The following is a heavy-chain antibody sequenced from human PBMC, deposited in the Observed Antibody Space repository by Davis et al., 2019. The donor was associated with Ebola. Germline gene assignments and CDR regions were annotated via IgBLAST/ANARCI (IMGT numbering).Heavy chain of an antibody. Sequence: PGGSLRLSCAASGFTFNTKGMHWVRQAPGKGLEWFSYIRSSGSTIYYADSVKGRFTMSRDNARTSLFLQMNSLRDEDTAVYYCARGAAAAGTDYQYGMDVWGKGTTVTVSS. CDR3: ARGAAAAGTDYQYGMDV. D-gene: IGHD6-13*01. CDR1: GFTFNTKG. J-gene: IGHJ6*04. V-gene: IGHV3-48*02. CDR2: IRSSGSTI.